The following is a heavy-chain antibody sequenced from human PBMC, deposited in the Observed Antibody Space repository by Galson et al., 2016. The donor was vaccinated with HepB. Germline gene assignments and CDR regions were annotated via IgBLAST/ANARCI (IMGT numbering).Heavy chain of an antibody. V-gene: IGHV4-39*01. D-gene: IGHD5-12*01. J-gene: IGHJ5*01. Sequence: SETLSLTCTLSGGSVTSSSYYWGWIRQPPGKGLEWIGNIYHSGGTYYSPSLKSRITMSVDTSKNQFTLSLTSVTTTDTAMYYCAQTKWLRFFDSWGQGTLVTVSS. CDR3: AQTKWLRFFDS. CDR2: IYHSGGT. CDR1: GGSVTSSSYY.